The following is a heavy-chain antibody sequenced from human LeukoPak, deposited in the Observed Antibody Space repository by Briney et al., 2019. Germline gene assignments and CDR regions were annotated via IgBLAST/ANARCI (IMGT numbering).Heavy chain of an antibody. D-gene: IGHD3-10*02. Sequence: ASVKLSCKASGYTFTTYGIAWVRQAPGQGLEWMGWINPYNGNTGSAQKLQGRVTLTTDTSTTTAYMELRSLRSDDTAMYYCARGDRGLFSDSWGQGTLVTVSS. J-gene: IGHJ4*02. CDR1: GYTFTTYG. V-gene: IGHV1-18*01. CDR3: ARGDRGLFSDS. CDR2: INPYNGNT.